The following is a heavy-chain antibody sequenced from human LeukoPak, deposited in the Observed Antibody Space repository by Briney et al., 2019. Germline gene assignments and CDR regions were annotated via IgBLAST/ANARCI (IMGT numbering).Heavy chain of an antibody. D-gene: IGHD2-8*02. CDR1: GYTFTGYY. V-gene: IGHV1-2*02. CDR3: ANLLAAASSYYYYMDV. J-gene: IGHJ6*03. CDR2: INPNSGGT. Sequence: ASVKVSCKASGYTFTGYYMHWVRQAPGQGLEWMGWINPNSGGTNYAQKFQGRVTLTRDTSISTAYMELNGLTSDDTAVYYCANLLAAASSYYYYMDVWGRGTTVAVSS.